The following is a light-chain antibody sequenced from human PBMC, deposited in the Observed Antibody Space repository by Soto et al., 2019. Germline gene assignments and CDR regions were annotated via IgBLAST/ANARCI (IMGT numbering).Light chain of an antibody. J-gene: IGKJ1*01. CDR3: QQYNSYSWT. Sequence: DIQMTQSPSTLSASVGDRVTITCRASQSISSWLAWYQQKPGKAPKLLIYKASSIESGVPSRFSGSGSGTEFTLTISSLQSDDFAAYYCQQYNSYSWTFGQGTKVDI. V-gene: IGKV1-5*03. CDR2: KAS. CDR1: QSISSW.